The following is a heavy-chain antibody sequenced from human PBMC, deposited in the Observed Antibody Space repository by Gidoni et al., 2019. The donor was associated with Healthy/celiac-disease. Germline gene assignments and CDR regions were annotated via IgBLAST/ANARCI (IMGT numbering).Heavy chain of an antibody. J-gene: IGHJ3*02. Sequence: QVQLVQSGAEVKKPGSSVKVSCKASGGTFSSYAISWVRQAPGQGLEWMGGIIPIFGTANYAQKFQGRVTITADESTSTAYMELSSLRSEDTAVYYCARDLLVVRGVIQEREEHAFDIWGQGTMVTVSS. V-gene: IGHV1-69*01. D-gene: IGHD3-10*01. CDR3: ARDLLVVRGVIQEREEHAFDI. CDR2: IIPIFGTA. CDR1: GGTFSSYA.